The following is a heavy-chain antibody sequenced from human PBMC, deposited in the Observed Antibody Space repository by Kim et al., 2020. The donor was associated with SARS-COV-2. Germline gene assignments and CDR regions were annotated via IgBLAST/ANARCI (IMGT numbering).Heavy chain of an antibody. Sequence: KGRYTISRDNSKNTLYLQMNSLRAEDTAVYYCAKGDTAMVISYYYYGMDVWGQGTTVTVSS. CDR3: AKGDTAMVISYYYYGMDV. J-gene: IGHJ6*02. D-gene: IGHD5-18*01. V-gene: IGHV3-23*01.